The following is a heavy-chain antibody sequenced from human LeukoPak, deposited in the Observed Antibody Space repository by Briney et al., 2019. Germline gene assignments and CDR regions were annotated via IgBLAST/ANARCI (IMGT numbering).Heavy chain of an antibody. Sequence: GGSLRLSCAASGFTFSSYSMNWVRQAPGKGLEWVSYISSSSSTIYYADSVKGRFTISRDNAKNSLYLQTNSLRAEDTAVYYCARGISIFSGSADAFDIWGQGTMVTVSS. J-gene: IGHJ3*02. D-gene: IGHD1-26*01. V-gene: IGHV3-48*01. CDR1: GFTFSSYS. CDR2: ISSSSSTI. CDR3: ARGISIFSGSADAFDI.